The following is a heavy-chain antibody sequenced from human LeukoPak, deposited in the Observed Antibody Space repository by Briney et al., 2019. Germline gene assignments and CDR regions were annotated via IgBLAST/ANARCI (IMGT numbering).Heavy chain of an antibody. Sequence: PGGSLRLSCAASGFTFDDYTMHWVRQAPGKGLEWVSLISWDGGSTYYADSVKGRFTISRDNAKNSLYLQMNSLRAEDTAVYYCARGTSVVIVVVPAALEIDYWGQGTLVTVSS. CDR1: GFTFDDYT. J-gene: IGHJ4*02. V-gene: IGHV3-43*01. CDR3: ARGTSVVIVVVPAALEIDY. CDR2: ISWDGGST. D-gene: IGHD2-2*01.